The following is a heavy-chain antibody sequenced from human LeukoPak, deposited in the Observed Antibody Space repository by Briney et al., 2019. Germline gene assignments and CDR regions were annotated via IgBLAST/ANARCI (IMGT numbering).Heavy chain of an antibody. CDR1: GFTFSSYA. D-gene: IGHD3-10*01. Sequence: GGSLRLSCAASGFTFSSYAMHWVRQAPGKGLEWVAVISYDGSNKYYADSVKGRFTISRDNAKNSLYLQMNSLRAEDTAVYYCARGYGLDSWGQGTLVTVSS. V-gene: IGHV3-30-3*01. CDR2: ISYDGSNK. J-gene: IGHJ4*02. CDR3: ARGYGLDS.